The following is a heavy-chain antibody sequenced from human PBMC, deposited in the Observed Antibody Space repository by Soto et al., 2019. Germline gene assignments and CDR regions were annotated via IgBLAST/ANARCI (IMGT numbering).Heavy chain of an antibody. CDR2: IYYRGST. Sequence: PSETLSLTCTVSSGSISSGDYYWSWIRQPPGKGLEWIGNIYYRGSTYYMPSLKNRVTITDDTSQNQFSLQLKSVTAADTAVYYCARDLVVVPAAMGNWFDPWGQG. CDR1: SGSISSGDYY. V-gene: IGHV4-30-4*01. J-gene: IGHJ5*02. D-gene: IGHD2-2*01. CDR3: ARDLVVVPAAMGNWFDP.